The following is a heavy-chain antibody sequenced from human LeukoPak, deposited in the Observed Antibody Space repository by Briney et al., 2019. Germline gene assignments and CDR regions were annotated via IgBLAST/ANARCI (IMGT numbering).Heavy chain of an antibody. V-gene: IGHV3-11*04. CDR2: ISSSGSTI. CDR3: ARASWFGELRNFDC. D-gene: IGHD3-10*01. Sequence: PGGSLRLSCAASGFTFSDYYMSWIRQAPGKGLEWVSYISSSGSTIYYADSVKGRFTISRDNAKNSLYLQMNSLRAEDTAVYYCARASWFGELRNFDCWGQGTLVTVSS. CDR1: GFTFSDYY. J-gene: IGHJ4*02.